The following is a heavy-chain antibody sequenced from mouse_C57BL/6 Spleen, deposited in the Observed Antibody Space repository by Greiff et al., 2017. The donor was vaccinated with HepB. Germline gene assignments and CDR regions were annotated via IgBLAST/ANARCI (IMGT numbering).Heavy chain of an antibody. CDR1: GFTFSDYG. CDR2: ISSGSSTI. D-gene: IGHD1-1*01. Sequence: DVMLVESGGGLVKPGGSLKLSCAASGFTFSDYGMHWVRQAPEKGLEWVAYISSGSSTIYYADTVKGRFTISRDNAKNTLFLQMTSLRSEDTAMYYCARPVYYGSSSFAYWGQGTLVTVSA. CDR3: ARPVYYGSSSFAY. V-gene: IGHV5-17*01. J-gene: IGHJ3*01.